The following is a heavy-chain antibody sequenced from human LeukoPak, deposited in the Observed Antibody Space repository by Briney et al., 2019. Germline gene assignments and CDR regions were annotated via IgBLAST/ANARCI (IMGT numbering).Heavy chain of an antibody. Sequence: SEALSLTCTVSGEYITSSYWSWIRQPPGKGLEWIGYLYYSGSTNYNPSLKSRVTMSVDTSRNQFSLKLSSVTAAYTAVYYCARHANAYSSGWFDYWGQGTLVTVSS. CDR2: LYYSGST. D-gene: IGHD6-25*01. J-gene: IGHJ4*02. CDR1: GEYITSSY. V-gene: IGHV4-59*08. CDR3: ARHANAYSSGWFDY.